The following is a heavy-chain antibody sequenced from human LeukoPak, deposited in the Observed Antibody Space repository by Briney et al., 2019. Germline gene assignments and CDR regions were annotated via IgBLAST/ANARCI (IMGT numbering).Heavy chain of an antibody. CDR3: ARLGGLGTY. Sequence: SETLSLTCAVYGGSFSGYYWSWIRQPPGKGLEWIGEINHSGSTNYNPSLKSRVTISVDTSKNQFSLKLSSVTAADTAVYYCARLGGLGTYWGQGTLVTVSS. V-gene: IGHV4-34*01. CDR2: INHSGST. J-gene: IGHJ4*02. D-gene: IGHD3-10*01. CDR1: GGSFSGYY.